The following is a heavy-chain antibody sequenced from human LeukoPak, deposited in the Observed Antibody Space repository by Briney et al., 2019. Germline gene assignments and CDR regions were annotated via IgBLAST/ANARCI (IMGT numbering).Heavy chain of an antibody. Sequence: SGPALVKPTQTLTLTCTFSGFSLSTSGMCVSWIRQPPGKALEWLARIDWDDAKFFSTSLKTRLTISKDTSKNQVVLTVTNMDPVDTATYYCARIRRNTAMAFDYWGQGTLVTVSS. V-gene: IGHV2-70*17. CDR1: GFSLSTSGMC. CDR3: ARIRRNTAMAFDY. CDR2: IDWDDAK. D-gene: IGHD5-18*01. J-gene: IGHJ4*02.